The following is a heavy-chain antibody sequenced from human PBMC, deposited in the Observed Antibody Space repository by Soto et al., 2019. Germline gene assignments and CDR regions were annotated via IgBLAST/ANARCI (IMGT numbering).Heavy chain of an antibody. J-gene: IGHJ4*02. V-gene: IGHV3-7*01. D-gene: IGHD6-25*01. CDR1: GLTFSRSW. CDR3: ARDLGYQTLDH. Sequence: EVQLVESGGGLVQPGGSLRLSCAASGLTFSRSWMSWARQAPGKGLQWVANIKEDGSEEYYLDSVKGRFTISRDNAKNSLYLQMNSLTAEDTAVYYCARDLGYQTLDHWGQGTLVTVSS. CDR2: IKEDGSEE.